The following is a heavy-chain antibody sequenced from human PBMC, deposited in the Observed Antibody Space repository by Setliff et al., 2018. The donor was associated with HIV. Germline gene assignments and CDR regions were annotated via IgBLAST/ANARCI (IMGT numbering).Heavy chain of an antibody. CDR3: ARSLREYSYGSPDY. D-gene: IGHD5-18*01. Sequence: ASVKVSCKASGFSLTSYSMHWVRQAPGQRFEWMGWINAGTGNTKYSQKFQDRVTISRDIHANTAYMELSSLRSEDTAIYYCARSLREYSYGSPDYWGPGTLVTVSS. CDR2: INAGTGNT. CDR1: GFSLTSYS. J-gene: IGHJ4*02. V-gene: IGHV1-3*01.